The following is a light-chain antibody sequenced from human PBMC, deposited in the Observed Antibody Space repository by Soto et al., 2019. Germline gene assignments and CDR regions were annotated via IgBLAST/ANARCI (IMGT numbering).Light chain of an antibody. V-gene: IGKV3-20*01. CDR3: QHYGSSPPIT. J-gene: IGKJ5*01. CDR2: GAS. Sequence: EIVLTQSPGTLSLSPGERATLSCRASQSVSSSYLAWYQQKLGQAPRLLISGASSRATGIPDRFSGSGSGTDFTLSISRLEPEDFAMYYCQHYGSSPPITFGQGTRLEI. CDR1: QSVSSSY.